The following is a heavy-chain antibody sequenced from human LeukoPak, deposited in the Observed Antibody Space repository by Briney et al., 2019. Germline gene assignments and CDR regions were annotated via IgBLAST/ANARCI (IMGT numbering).Heavy chain of an antibody. CDR3: ARVDYGDYGMDV. J-gene: IGHJ6*02. CDR2: IYSGGST. D-gene: IGHD4-17*01. V-gene: IGHV3-66*01. CDR1: GFTFNSYA. Sequence: GGSLRLSCAASGFTFNSYAMSWVRQAPGKGLEWVSVIYSGGSTYYADSVKGRFTISRDNSKNTLYLQMNSLRAEDTAVYYCARVDYGDYGMDVWGQGTTVTVSS.